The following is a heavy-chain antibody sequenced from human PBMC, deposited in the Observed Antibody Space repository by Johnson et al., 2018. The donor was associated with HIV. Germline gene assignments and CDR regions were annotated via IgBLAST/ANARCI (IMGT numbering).Heavy chain of an antibody. CDR2: ISYDGSNK. CDR3: ARAPGFSRAFDI. V-gene: IGHV3-30*04. J-gene: IGHJ3*02. CDR1: GFTFSSYA. D-gene: IGHD3-10*01. Sequence: QVQLVESGGGVVQPGRSLRLSCAASGFTFSSYAMHCVRQAPGKGLEWVAVISYDGSNKYYADSVKGRFTISRDNSKNTLYLQMNSLRAEDTAVYYCARAPGFSRAFDIWGQGTMVTVSS.